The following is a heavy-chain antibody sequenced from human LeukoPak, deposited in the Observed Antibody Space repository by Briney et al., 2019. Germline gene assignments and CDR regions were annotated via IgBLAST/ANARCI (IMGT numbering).Heavy chain of an antibody. V-gene: IGHV3-48*03. J-gene: IGHJ6*02. CDR2: ISSGGSTI. CDR1: GFTFSSYE. CDR3: ARDGSGWPYYYYGMDV. Sequence: GGSLRLSCAASGFTFSSYEMNWVRQAPGKGLEWVSYISSGGSTIYYADSVKGRFTISRDNAKNSLYLQMNSLRAEDTAVYYCARDGSGWPYYYYGMDVWGQGTTVTVSS. D-gene: IGHD6-19*01.